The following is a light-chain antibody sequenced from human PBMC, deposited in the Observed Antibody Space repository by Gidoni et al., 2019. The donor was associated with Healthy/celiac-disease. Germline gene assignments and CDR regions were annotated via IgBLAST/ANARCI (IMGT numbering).Light chain of an antibody. V-gene: IGKV3-20*01. CDR3: QQYSSLTWT. CDR2: GPS. CDR1: QTLNSNS. J-gene: IGKJ1*01. Sequence: EIVLTQSPGTLSLSPGERATLSCRASQTLNSNSLAWYQQKPGQAPRLLIYGPSSRATGISDRFSGSGSGTDFTLTISRLEPGDSAVYYCQQYSSLTWTFGQGTKVEVK.